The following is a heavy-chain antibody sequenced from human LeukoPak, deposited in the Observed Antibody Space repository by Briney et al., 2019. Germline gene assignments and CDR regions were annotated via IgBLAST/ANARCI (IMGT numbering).Heavy chain of an antibody. D-gene: IGHD3-10*02. CDR2: IYHSGST. Sequence: SETLSLTCVVSGGSINSGGYSWSWIRQPPGKGLEWIGYIYHSGSTYYNPSLKSRVTISVDRSKNQFSLKLSSVTAADTAVYYCARGLWPGYGMDVWGQGTTVTVSS. CDR1: GGSINSGGYS. J-gene: IGHJ6*02. CDR3: ARGLWPGYGMDV. V-gene: IGHV4-30-2*01.